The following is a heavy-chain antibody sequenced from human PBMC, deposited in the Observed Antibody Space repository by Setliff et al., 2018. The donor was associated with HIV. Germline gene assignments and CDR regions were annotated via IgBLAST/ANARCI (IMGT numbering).Heavy chain of an antibody. J-gene: IGHJ3*02. CDR3: ARSRSTRDAFDT. D-gene: IGHD2-2*01. CDR2: LGVRGDT. CDR1: GFTLRSYD. Sequence: PGGSLRLSCVVSGFTLRSYDMYWVRQAPGKGLEWVSGLGVRGDTYYTGSLKGRFTISRDNARNSLYLEMNTLRAEDTALYYCARSRSTRDAFDTWGQGTMVTV. V-gene: IGHV3-13*01.